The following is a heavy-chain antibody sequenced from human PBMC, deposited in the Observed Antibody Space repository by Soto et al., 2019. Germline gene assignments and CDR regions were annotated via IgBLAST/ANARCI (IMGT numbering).Heavy chain of an antibody. D-gene: IGHD3-10*01. J-gene: IGHJ4*02. CDR2: IYYSGST. CDR1: DGYVSSGSYY. Sequence: SETQSLTCTVSDGYVSSGSYYWSWIRQPPGKGLEWIGYIYYSGSTNYNPSLKSRVTISVDTSKNQFSLKLSSVTAADTAVYYCARSMVRGAANPYYFDYWGQGTLVT. V-gene: IGHV4-61*01. CDR3: ARSMVRGAANPYYFDY.